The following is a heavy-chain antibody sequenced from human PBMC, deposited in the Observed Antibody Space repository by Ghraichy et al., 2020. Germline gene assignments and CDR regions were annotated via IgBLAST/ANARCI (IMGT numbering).Heavy chain of an antibody. J-gene: IGHJ2*01. D-gene: IGHD6-13*01. CDR3: ARSIAAAGLGWYFDL. V-gene: IGHV3-21*01. Sequence: GESLNISCAASGFTFSSYSMNWVRQAPGKGLEWVSSISSSSSYIYYADSVKGRFTISRDNAKNSLYLQMNSLRAEDTAVYYCARSIAAAGLGWYFDLWGRGTLVTVSS. CDR2: ISSSSSYI. CDR1: GFTFSSYS.